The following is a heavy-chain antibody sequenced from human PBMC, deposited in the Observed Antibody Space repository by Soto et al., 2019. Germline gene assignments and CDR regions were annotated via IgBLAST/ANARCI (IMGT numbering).Heavy chain of an antibody. J-gene: IGHJ4*02. CDR2: MYYSGST. V-gene: IGHV4-61*08. Sequence: SETLSLTCAVSGGSISSGGYSWSWIRQPPGKGLEWIGHMYYSGSTNYNPSLKSRATISVDTSKNQFSLKLSSVTAADTAVYYCARVGGVAVGVFDYWGQGTLVTVSS. CDR1: GGSISSGGYS. CDR3: ARVGGVAVGVFDY. D-gene: IGHD2-21*01.